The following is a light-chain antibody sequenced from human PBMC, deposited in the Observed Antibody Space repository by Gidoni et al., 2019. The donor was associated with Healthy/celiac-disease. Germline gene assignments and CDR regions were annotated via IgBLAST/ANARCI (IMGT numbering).Light chain of an antibody. CDR3: YSAADNNPWV. J-gene: IGLJ3*02. V-gene: IGLV3-27*01. CDR1: VLKKKY. Sequence: SYELTQPSSVSVSPGQTARITCSGDVLKKKYARWFQQKPGQAPVLVIYKDSERPSGIPERFSGSSSGTTVTLTISGAQVEDEADYYCYSAADNNPWVFGGGTKLTVL. CDR2: KDS.